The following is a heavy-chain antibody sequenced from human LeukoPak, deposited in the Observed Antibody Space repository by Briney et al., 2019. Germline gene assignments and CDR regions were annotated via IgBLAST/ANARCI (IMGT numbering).Heavy chain of an antibody. CDR3: ARGRQQLVLG. CDR1: GGSISSGGYY. V-gene: IGHV4-31*03. J-gene: IGHJ4*02. CDR2: IYYSGST. Sequence: SQTLSLTCTVSGGSISSGGYYWSWIRQHPGKGLEWIGYIYYSGSTYYNPSLESRVTISVDTSKNQFSLKLSSVTAADTAVYYRARGRQQLVLGWGQGTLVTVSS. D-gene: IGHD6-13*01.